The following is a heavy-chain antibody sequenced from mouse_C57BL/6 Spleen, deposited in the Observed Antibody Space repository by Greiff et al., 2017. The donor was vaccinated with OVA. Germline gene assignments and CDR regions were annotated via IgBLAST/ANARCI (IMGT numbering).Heavy chain of an antibody. CDR3: TRSGIYYDYDRGTWFAY. J-gene: IGHJ3*01. Sequence: VQRVESGAELVRPGASVTLSCKASGYTFTDYEMHWVKQTPVHGLEWIGAIDPETGGTAYNQKFKGKAILTADKSSSTAYMELRSLTSEDSAVYYCTRSGIYYDYDRGTWFAYWGQGTLVTVSA. CDR1: GYTFTDYE. V-gene: IGHV1-15*01. CDR2: IDPETGGT. D-gene: IGHD2-4*01.